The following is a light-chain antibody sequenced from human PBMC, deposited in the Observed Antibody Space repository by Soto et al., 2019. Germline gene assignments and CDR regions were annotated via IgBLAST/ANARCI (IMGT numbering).Light chain of an antibody. CDR1: QSLSSNY. V-gene: IGKV3-20*01. Sequence: EIVLTQSPGTLSLSPGERATLSCRASQSLSSNYLAWYQQKPGQAPRLLIYGASSRASGIPDRFSGSGSGTDFTLTISRVEPEDFAVYYCQHYGRSAIFTLGPGTTVDIK. CDR2: GAS. CDR3: QHYGRSAIFT. J-gene: IGKJ3*01.